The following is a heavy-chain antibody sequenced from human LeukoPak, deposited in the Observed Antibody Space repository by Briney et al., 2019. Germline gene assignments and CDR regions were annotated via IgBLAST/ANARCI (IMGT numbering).Heavy chain of an antibody. J-gene: IGHJ4*02. D-gene: IGHD3-22*01. Sequence: GGSLRLSCAASGFTFSSYDMHWVRQAPGKGLEYVSAISSNGGSTYYANPVKGRFTISRDNSKNTLYLQMGSLRAEDMAVYYCARGANYYDSSGYYSADYWGQGTLVTVSS. CDR3: ARGANYYDSSGYYSADY. CDR2: ISSNGGST. V-gene: IGHV3-64*01. CDR1: GFTFSSYD.